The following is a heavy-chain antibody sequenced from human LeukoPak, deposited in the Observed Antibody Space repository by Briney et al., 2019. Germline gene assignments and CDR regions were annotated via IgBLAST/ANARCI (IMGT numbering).Heavy chain of an antibody. Sequence: PSETLSLTCSVSGPSISNADYYWVWIRQAPGKGLEWIGSMFYGGTNHYNPSLKSRATISVDTSKNQFSLKLTSVTAADAATDNYARQLPSAAADTRGYFDYWGQGAVVTVSS. CDR2: MFYGGTN. J-gene: IGHJ4*01. CDR1: GPSISNADYY. V-gene: IGHV4-39*01. D-gene: IGHD6-13*01. CDR3: ARQLPSAAADTRGYFDY.